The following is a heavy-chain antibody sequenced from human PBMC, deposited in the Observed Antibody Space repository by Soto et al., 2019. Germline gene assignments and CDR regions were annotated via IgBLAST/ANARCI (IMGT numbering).Heavy chain of an antibody. J-gene: IGHJ5*02. CDR2: TYYRSKWYN. Sequence: QTLSLTCAIAGDRVSSNIAACNCIRQSPSRGLEWLGRTYYRSKWYNDYAISVKSRITVNPDTSKNQFSLQLNSVTPEDTAVYYCVRTPASGTLDPWGQGTLVTVYS. D-gene: IGHD6-13*01. CDR1: GDRVSSNIAA. CDR3: VRTPASGTLDP. V-gene: IGHV6-1*01.